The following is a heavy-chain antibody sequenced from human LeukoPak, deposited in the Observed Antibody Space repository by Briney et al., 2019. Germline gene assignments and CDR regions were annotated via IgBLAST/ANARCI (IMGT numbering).Heavy chain of an antibody. CDR2: IIPILGIA. J-gene: IGHJ6*02. D-gene: IGHD6-19*01. CDR1: GCTFSSYA. Sequence: GASVKVSCKASGCTFSSYAISWVRQAPGQGLEWMGRIIPILGIANYAQKFQGRVTITADKSTSTAYMELSSLRSEDTAVYYCANTGYSSGWYPTYGMDVWGQGTTVTVSS. V-gene: IGHV1-69*04. CDR3: ANTGYSSGWYPTYGMDV.